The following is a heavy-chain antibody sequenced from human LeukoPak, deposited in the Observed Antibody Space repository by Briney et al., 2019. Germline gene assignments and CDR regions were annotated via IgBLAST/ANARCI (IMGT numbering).Heavy chain of an antibody. J-gene: IGHJ4*02. CDR2: IYSGGST. Sequence: GGSLRLSCAASGFTFSIYAMSWVRQAPGKGLEWVSVIYSGGSTYYADSVKGRFTISRDNSKNTLYLQMNSLRAEDTAVYYCARDGGFGELFDYWGQGTLVTVSS. V-gene: IGHV3-53*01. CDR1: GFTFSIYA. CDR3: ARDGGFGELFDY. D-gene: IGHD3-10*01.